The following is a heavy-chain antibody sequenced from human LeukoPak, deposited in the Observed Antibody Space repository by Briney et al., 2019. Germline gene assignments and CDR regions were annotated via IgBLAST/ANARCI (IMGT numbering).Heavy chain of an antibody. D-gene: IGHD3-9*01. Sequence: SETLSLTCTVSGGSISSYYWSWIRQPPGKGLEWIGYIYYSGSTNYNPSLKSRVTISVDTSKNQFSLKLSSVTAADTAVYYCAREVEDILTGYYPVGWFDPWGQGTLVTVSS. CDR1: GGSISSYY. CDR3: AREVEDILTGYYPVGWFDP. V-gene: IGHV4-59*01. J-gene: IGHJ5*02. CDR2: IYYSGST.